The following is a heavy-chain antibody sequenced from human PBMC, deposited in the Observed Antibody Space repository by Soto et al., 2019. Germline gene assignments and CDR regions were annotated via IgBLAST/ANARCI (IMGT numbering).Heavy chain of an antibody. J-gene: IGHJ6*02. D-gene: IGHD3-10*01. V-gene: IGHV1-3*01. CDR3: ARDDWGGLLWFGDGYYGMDV. CDR1: GYTFTSYA. CDR2: INAGNGNT. Sequence: ASVKVSCKASGYTFTSYAMHWLRQAPGQRLEWMGWINAGNGNTKYSQKFQGRVTITRDTSASTAYMELSSLRSEDTAVYYCARDDWGGLLWFGDGYYGMDVWGQGTTVTVSS.